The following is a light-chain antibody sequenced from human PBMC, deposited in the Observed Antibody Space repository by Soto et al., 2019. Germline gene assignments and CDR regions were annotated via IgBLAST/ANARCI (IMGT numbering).Light chain of an antibody. J-gene: IGKJ2*01. V-gene: IGKV3-20*01. CDR2: GAS. Sequence: EIVLTQSPGTLSLSPGERATLSCRASQSVSSSYLAWYQQKPGQAPRLLIYGASSRATVIPDRFSGSGCGTDLTLTISRLEPEDFAVYYCQQYCSTPPYTFGQGTKLEIK. CDR3: QQYCSTPPYT. CDR1: QSVSSSY.